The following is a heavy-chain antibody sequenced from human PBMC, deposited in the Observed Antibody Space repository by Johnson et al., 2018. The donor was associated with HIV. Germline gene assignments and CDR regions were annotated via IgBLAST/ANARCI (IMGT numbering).Heavy chain of an antibody. CDR3: ARELPKNTGYSSSWYHCQAFDI. J-gene: IGHJ3*02. CDR1: GFTFSSYG. CDR2: ISYDGTNK. D-gene: IGHD6-13*01. Sequence: QVQLVESGGGVVQPGTSLRLSCAASGFTFSSYGIHWVRQAPGKGLEWVAVISYDGTNKYYADSVKGRFTISRDNAKNSLYLQMNSLRAEDTAVYYCARELPKNTGYSSSWYHCQAFDIWGQGTMVTVSS. V-gene: IGHV3-33*05.